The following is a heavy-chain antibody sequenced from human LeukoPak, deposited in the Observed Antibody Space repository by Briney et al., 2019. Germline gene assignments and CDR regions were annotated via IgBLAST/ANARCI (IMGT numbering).Heavy chain of an antibody. Sequence: PGGSLRLSCAASGFTFSSYEMNWVRQAPGKGLEWVSYISSSGSTICYADSVKGRFTISRDNAKNSLYLQMNSLRAEDTAVYYCAREAVCSSTSCYADAFDIWGQGTMVTVSS. CDR3: AREAVCSSTSCYADAFDI. CDR2: ISSSGSTI. D-gene: IGHD2-2*01. J-gene: IGHJ3*02. CDR1: GFTFSSYE. V-gene: IGHV3-48*03.